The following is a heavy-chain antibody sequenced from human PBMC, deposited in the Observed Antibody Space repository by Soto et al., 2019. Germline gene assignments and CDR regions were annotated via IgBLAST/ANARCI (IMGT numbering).Heavy chain of an antibody. CDR3: ASLVGRSNFDS. J-gene: IGHJ4*02. Sequence: EVPLVASGGGLVKPGGSLRLSCVASGFIFSDYSMNWVRQAPGKGLGWVAAISSSGGHTFYADSVKGRFTISRDNAKRSVFLHMSSLGGEDTAVYWCASLVGRSNFDSWGQGTLVTVSS. V-gene: IGHV3-21*06. D-gene: IGHD3-10*01. CDR1: GFIFSDYS. CDR2: ISSSGGHT.